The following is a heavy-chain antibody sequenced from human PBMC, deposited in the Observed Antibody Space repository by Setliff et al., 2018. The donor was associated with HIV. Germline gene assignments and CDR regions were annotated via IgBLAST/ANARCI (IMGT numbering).Heavy chain of an antibody. CDR1: GFTFSNAW. Sequence: LKISCAASGFTFSNAWMSWVRQAPGKGLEWVSYISSSSSSYTNYADSVKGRFAISRDNAKNSVYLQMNSLRAEDTAVYYCARSGAWIDYWGQGTLVTVSS. D-gene: IGHD5-12*01. CDR3: ARSGAWIDY. J-gene: IGHJ4*02. CDR2: ISSSSSSYT. V-gene: IGHV3-11*06.